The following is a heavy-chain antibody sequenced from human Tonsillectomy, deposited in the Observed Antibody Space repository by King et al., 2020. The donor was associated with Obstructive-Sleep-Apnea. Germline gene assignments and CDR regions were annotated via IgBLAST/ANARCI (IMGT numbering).Heavy chain of an antibody. CDR1: GGSISSYY. CDR2: IYYSGST. D-gene: IGHD3-22*01. V-gene: IGHV4-59*01. J-gene: IGHJ3*02. CDR3: ARKNPTYYYDSSGYDDAFDI. Sequence: QLQESGPGLVKPSETLSLTRTVSGGSISSYYWSWIRQPPGKGLEWIGYIYYSGSTNYNPSLKSRFTISVDTTKNQFSLKLSSVAAADTAVYYCARKNPTYYYDSSGYDDAFDIWGQGTMVTVSS.